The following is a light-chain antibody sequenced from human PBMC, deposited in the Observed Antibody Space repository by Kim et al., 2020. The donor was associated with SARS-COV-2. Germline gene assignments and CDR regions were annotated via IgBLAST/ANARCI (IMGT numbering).Light chain of an antibody. Sequence: ALGQKVRITCQGDSRRSYYASWYQQKPGQAPVLVIYGKNNRPSGIPDRFSGSSSGNTASLTITGAQAEDEADYYCNSRDSSGNHAVFGGGTQLTVL. CDR3: NSRDSSGNHAV. CDR2: GKN. CDR1: SRRSYY. V-gene: IGLV3-19*01. J-gene: IGLJ7*01.